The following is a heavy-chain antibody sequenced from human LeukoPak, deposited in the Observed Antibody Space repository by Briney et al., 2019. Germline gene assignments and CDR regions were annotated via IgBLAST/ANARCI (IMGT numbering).Heavy chain of an antibody. CDR1: GLRFSDFY. J-gene: IGHJ1*01. D-gene: IGHD2/OR15-2a*01. Sequence: GGSLRLSCAASGLRFSDFYVSWIRQAPGKGLQWVSYISSGGDIMHYADSVKGRFTSSRDNAKNSGYLEMNSLGAEDTAVYYCATNLIGAGEYFQQWGQGTLVTVSS. CDR3: ATNLIGAGEYFQQ. V-gene: IGHV3-11*01. CDR2: ISSGGDIM.